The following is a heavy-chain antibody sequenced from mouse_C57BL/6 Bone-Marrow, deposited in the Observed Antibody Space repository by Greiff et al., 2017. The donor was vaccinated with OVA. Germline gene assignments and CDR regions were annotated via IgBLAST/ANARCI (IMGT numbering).Heavy chain of an antibody. CDR2: IDPETGDT. Sequence: EVQLQQSGAELVRPGASVTLSCTASGSTITDDSMHWVTQTPVHGLEWIGCIDPETGDTAYASKFQGKATITADPSSNTAYLQLSSLTSEDTAVYYCTTFGWGQGTLVTVSA. CDR1: GSTITDDS. CDR3: TTFG. J-gene: IGHJ3*01. V-gene: IGHV14-4*01.